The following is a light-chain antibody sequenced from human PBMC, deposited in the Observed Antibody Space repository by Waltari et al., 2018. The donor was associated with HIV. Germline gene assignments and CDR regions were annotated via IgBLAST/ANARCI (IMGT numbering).Light chain of an antibody. CDR3: QVWVDSRDVAVI. CDR1: NIGGKL. V-gene: IGLV3-21*04. Sequence: TQPPSVSVAPGKTARITCGGDNIGGKLVHWYQQKTGQAPVLVMCDDNDRPSGSPERFSGSNSGNTATLTISRVEGGDEADYYCQVWVDSRDVAVIFGGGTKLTVL. CDR2: DDN. J-gene: IGLJ2*01.